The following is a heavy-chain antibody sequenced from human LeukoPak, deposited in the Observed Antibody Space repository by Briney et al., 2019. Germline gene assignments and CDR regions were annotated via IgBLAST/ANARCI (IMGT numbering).Heavy chain of an antibody. CDR1: GFTFSSYW. D-gene: IGHD5-18*01. J-gene: IGHJ4*02. Sequence: GGSLRLSCAASGFTFSSYWMNWVRQAPGKGLEWVANIKQDGSEKYYVDSVKGRFTISRDNAKNSLYLQMNSLRAEDTAVYYCTRDSVGDSYADYWGQGTLVTVSS. V-gene: IGHV3-7*03. CDR2: IKQDGSEK. CDR3: TRDSVGDSYADY.